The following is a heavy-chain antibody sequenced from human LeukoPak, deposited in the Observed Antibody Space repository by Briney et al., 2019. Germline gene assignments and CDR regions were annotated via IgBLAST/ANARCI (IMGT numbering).Heavy chain of an antibody. CDR2: IKQDGSEK. CDR3: ARVGWFGELTRHPGGDF. Sequence: GGSLRLSCAASGFTFGSYWMTWVRQAPGKGLDWVANIKQDGSEKNYVDSVRGRFTISRDTAETSLYLQMNSLRVEDTAVYYCARVGWFGELTRHPGGDFWGQGTLVTVSS. CDR1: GFTFGSYW. J-gene: IGHJ4*02. D-gene: IGHD3-10*01. V-gene: IGHV3-7*01.